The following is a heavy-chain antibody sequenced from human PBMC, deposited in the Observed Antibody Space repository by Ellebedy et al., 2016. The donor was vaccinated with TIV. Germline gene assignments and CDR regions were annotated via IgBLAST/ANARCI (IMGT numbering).Heavy chain of an antibody. CDR3: VRAGQPAFDYYMDV. J-gene: IGHJ6*03. D-gene: IGHD3-10*01. Sequence: ASVKVSXXASGDTFSNHYMNWVRQAPGQGLEWVGIIKLDDGSTSYAQKFQARVTVTRDTSTTTVYMEVRSLRSDDTAVYYCVRAGQPAFDYYMDVWGKGTTVTVSS. CDR1: GDTFSNHY. CDR2: IKLDDGST. V-gene: IGHV1-46*03.